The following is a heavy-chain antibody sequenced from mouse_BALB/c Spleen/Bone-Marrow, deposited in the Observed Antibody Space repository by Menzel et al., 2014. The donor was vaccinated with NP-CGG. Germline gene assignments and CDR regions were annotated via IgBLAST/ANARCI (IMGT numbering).Heavy chain of an antibody. J-gene: IGHJ2*01. D-gene: IGHD1-3*01. CDR3: ARHGITRLLDY. V-gene: IGHV5-9-3*01. CDR2: TSSGGSYT. Sequence: EVQGVESGGGLVEPGGSLKLSCAASGFTFSSYATSWVRQTPEKRLEWVATTSSGGSYTYYPDSVKGRFTISRDNAKNTLYLQMSSLRSEDTAMYYCARHGITRLLDYWGQGTTLTVSS. CDR1: GFTFSSYA.